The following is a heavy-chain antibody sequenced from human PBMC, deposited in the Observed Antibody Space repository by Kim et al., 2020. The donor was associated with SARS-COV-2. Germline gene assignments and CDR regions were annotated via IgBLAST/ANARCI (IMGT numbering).Heavy chain of an antibody. CDR2: IWYDGSNK. CDR1: GFTFSSYG. CDR3: ARDILYDSSGYYYVYSPEYFQH. V-gene: IGHV3-33*01. D-gene: IGHD3-22*01. J-gene: IGHJ1*01. Sequence: GGSLRLSCAASGFTFSSYGMHWVRQAPGKGLEWVAVIWYDGSNKYYADSVKGRFTISRDNSKNTLYLQMNSLRAEDTAVYYCARDILYDSSGYYYVYSPEYFQHWGQGNLVTVSS.